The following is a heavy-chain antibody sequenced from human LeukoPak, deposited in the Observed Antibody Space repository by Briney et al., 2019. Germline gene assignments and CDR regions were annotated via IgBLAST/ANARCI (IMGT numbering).Heavy chain of an antibody. CDR2: ISGSGGST. D-gene: IGHD6-13*01. CDR1: GFTVSSNY. CDR3: ANRYSSSWYDY. J-gene: IGHJ4*02. Sequence: GGSLRLSCAASGFTVSSNYMGWVRQAPGKGLEWVSAISGSGGSTYYADSVKGRFTISRDNSKNTLYLQMNSLRAEDTAVYYCANRYSSSWYDYWGQGTLVTVSS. V-gene: IGHV3-23*01.